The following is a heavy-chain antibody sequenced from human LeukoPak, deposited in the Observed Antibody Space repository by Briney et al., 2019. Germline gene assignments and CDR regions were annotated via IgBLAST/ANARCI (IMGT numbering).Heavy chain of an antibody. CDR1: GFTFSDYY. J-gene: IGHJ4*02. Sequence: GGSLRLSCAASGFTFSDYYMSWIRQAPGKGLEWVSYISSSGSTIYYADSVKGRFTISRDNAKNSLYLQMNSLRAEDTAVYYCARQNLDIVATVNFDYWSQGTLVTVSS. CDR3: ARQNLDIVATVNFDY. V-gene: IGHV3-11*01. D-gene: IGHD5-12*01. CDR2: ISSSGSTI.